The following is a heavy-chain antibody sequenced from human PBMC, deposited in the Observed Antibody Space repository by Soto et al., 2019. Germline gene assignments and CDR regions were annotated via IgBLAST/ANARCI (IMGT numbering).Heavy chain of an antibody. V-gene: IGHV3-23*01. CDR1: GFTFRNYA. CDR3: AKFKGGVNDVLDI. D-gene: IGHD6-25*01. CDR2: ISSSGDNT. Sequence: EVQLLESGGGLVQPGGSLRLSCAASGFTFRNYAMTWVRQAPGKGLEWVSGISSSGDNTYYPSSVRGRFTISRDNSKDTLFVQMSSLRAEDTATYYCAKFKGGVNDVLDICGQGTMVTVSS. J-gene: IGHJ3*02.